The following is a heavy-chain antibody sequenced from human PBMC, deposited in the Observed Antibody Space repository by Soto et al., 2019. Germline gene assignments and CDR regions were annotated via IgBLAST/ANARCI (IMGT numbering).Heavy chain of an antibody. D-gene: IGHD6-13*01. CDR2: VYYGGSS. V-gene: IGHV4-31*03. Sequence: QVQLQESGPGLVKPLQTLSLTCTVSVGSISSGGYYGSGFRQHPGEGVEWIGYVYYGGSSYYNPSLKSRCSLSVDTSKNQCSLKLSSVTAADTEVYYCARVLARDSSSWYKPRSYYYMYVWGKGTTVTVSS. CDR1: VGSISSGGYY. J-gene: IGHJ6*03. CDR3: ARVLARDSSSWYKPRSYYYMYV.